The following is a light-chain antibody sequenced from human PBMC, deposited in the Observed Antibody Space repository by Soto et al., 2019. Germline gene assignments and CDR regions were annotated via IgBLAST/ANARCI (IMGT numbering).Light chain of an antibody. J-gene: IGKJ1*01. CDR1: QSLIYSDGNTY. CDR3: MQSTHWPRT. V-gene: IGKV2-30*01. Sequence: DVVMTQSPLSLPVTLGQPASISCRSSQSLIYSDGNTYLNWFQQRPGQSPRRLIHKVSTRDSGVPDRFSGSGSGTDFTLEISRVEAEDVGLYYCMQSTHWPRTFGQGTKVEIK. CDR2: KVS.